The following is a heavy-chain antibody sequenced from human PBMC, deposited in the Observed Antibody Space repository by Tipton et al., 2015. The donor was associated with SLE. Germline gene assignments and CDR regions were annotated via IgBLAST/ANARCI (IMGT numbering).Heavy chain of an antibody. CDR3: ARGSYGLGARGFDY. D-gene: IGHD5-18*01. Sequence: TLSLTCTVSGGSISGRIYYWVWIRQPPGKGPEWIGRINNNGKTYYIPSLQSRVTMSVDTPKNQFSLKLNSVTAADTAVYYCARGSYGLGARGFDYWGQGTLVTVSS. V-gene: IGHV4-39*07. CDR2: INNNGKT. J-gene: IGHJ4*02. CDR1: GGSISGRIYY.